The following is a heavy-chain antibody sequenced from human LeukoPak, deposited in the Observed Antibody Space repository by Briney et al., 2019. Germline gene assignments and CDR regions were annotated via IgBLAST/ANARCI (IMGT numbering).Heavy chain of an antibody. CDR1: GFTFTTYT. CDR3: ASDGWVTTYYFDY. V-gene: IGHV1-3*01. J-gene: IGHJ4*02. Sequence: ASVKVSCKASGFTFTTYTIHWVRQAPGRRLEWVGWINAGNGNTKFSQKFQDRVTITRDTSASTAYMQLSSLRSEDTAVYYCASDGWVTTYYFDYCGQGTLVTVSS. D-gene: IGHD5-18*01. CDR2: INAGNGNT.